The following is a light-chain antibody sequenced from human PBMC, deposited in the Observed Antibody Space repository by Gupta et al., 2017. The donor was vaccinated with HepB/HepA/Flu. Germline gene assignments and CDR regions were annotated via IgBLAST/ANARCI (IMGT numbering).Light chain of an antibody. CDR1: QSITSD. V-gene: IGKV3-15*01. J-gene: IGKJ2*01. Sequence: EIVMTQSPATLSVSPGERATLSCRASQSITSDLAWYQKKPSQAPRLLIYGASTRATGKPASCSGSGSGTEFTLTISSLQSEDFTVYFCQQYSNWPYTFGQGTKLDIK. CDR3: QQYSNWPYT. CDR2: GAS.